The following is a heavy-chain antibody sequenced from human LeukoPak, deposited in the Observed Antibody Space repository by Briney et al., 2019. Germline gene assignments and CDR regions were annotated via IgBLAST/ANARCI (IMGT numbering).Heavy chain of an antibody. J-gene: IGHJ3*02. V-gene: IGHV1-18*01. CDR2: ISAYNGNT. CDR1: GYTFSSYA. Sequence: ASVKVSCKASGYTFSSYAMHWVRQAPGQGLEWMGWISAYNGNTNYAQKLQGRVTMTTDTSTSTAYMELRSLRSDDTAVYYCARDPRQGAFDIWGQGTMVTVSS. CDR3: ARDPRQGAFDI.